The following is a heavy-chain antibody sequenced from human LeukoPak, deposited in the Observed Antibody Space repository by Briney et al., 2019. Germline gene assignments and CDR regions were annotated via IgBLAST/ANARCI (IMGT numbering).Heavy chain of an antibody. CDR2: IIPILGIA. CDR1: GGTFSSYT. V-gene: IGHV1-69*16. CDR3: ARDRIQLWFSRPFYFDY. J-gene: IGHJ4*02. D-gene: IGHD5-18*01. Sequence: SVKVSCKASGGTFSSYTISWVRQAPGQGLEWMGRIIPILGIANYAQKFQGRVTITTDESTSTAYMELSSLRSEDTAVYYCARDRIQLWFSRPFYFDYWGQGTLVTVSS.